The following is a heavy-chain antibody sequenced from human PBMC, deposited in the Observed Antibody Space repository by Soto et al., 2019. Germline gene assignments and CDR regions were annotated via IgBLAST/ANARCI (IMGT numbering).Heavy chain of an antibody. J-gene: IGHJ5*01. CDR2: IYYSGST. Sequence: SSETLSLTCTVSGGSISSYYWSWIRQPPGKGLEWIGYIYYSGSTNYNPSLKSRVTISVDTSKNQFSLKLSSVTAADTAVYYCARYFFDSSGYSNWFDSWGQGTLVTVSS. V-gene: IGHV4-59*12. D-gene: IGHD3-22*01. CDR3: ARYFFDSSGYSNWFDS. CDR1: GGSISSYY.